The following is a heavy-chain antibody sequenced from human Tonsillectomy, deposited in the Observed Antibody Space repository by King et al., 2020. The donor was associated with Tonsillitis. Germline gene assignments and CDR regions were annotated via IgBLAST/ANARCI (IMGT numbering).Heavy chain of an antibody. D-gene: IGHD4-11*01. Sequence: VQLVESGGGAVQPGRSLRLSCAASGFTFSKWGMHWVRQAPGKGLEWVAVIWYDGSNKYYADSVKGRFTISGDNSKNTLYLQLNSLRAEDTAVYYCARGDDYIPLDYWGQGTLVAVSS. V-gene: IGHV3-33*01. CDR2: IWYDGSNK. CDR3: ARGDDYIPLDY. CDR1: GFTFSKWG. J-gene: IGHJ4*02.